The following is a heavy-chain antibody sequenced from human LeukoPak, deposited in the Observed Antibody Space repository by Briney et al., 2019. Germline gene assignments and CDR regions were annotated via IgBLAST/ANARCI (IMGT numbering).Heavy chain of an antibody. D-gene: IGHD1-14*01. V-gene: IGHV3-30*18. J-gene: IGHJ4*02. Sequence: GGSLRLSCAASGFTFSSYGMHWVRQAPGKGLEWVAVISYDGSNKYYADSVKGRFTISRDNSKNTLYLQMNSLRAEDTAVYYCANPDRQVDYWGQGTLVTVSS. CDR3: ANPDRQVDY. CDR1: GFTFSSYG. CDR2: ISYDGSNK.